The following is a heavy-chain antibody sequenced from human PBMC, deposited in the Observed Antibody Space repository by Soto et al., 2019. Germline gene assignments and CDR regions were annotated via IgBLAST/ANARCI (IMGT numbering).Heavy chain of an antibody. J-gene: IGHJ4*02. CDR3: ASGGAAGRLRGTAAYY. D-gene: IGHD6-13*01. CDR2: IIPIFGTA. V-gene: IGHV1-69*13. CDR1: GGTFSSYA. Sequence: GASVKVSCKASGGTFSSYAISWVRQAPGQGLEWMGGIIPIFGTANYAQKFQGRVTITADESTSTAYMELSGLRSEDTAVYYCASGGAAGRLRGTAAYYWGQGTPVTVSS.